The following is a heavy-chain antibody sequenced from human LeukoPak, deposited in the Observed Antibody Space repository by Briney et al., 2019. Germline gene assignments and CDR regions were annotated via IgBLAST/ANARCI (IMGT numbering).Heavy chain of an antibody. D-gene: IGHD7-27*01. Sequence: PGGSLRLSCAASGFTFSDYSMNWVRQAPGKGLEWVSSISATSSHIYHAGAVKGRFTTSRDNAKNSLFLQMNSLRVGDTAVYYCAKALGWFFDLWGRGTLVTVSS. V-gene: IGHV3-21*01. CDR3: AKALGWFFDL. CDR1: GFTFSDYS. CDR2: ISATSSHI. J-gene: IGHJ2*01.